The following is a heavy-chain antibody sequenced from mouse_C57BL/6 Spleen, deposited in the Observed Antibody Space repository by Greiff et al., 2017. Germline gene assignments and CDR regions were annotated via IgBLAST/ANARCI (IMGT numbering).Heavy chain of an antibody. D-gene: IGHD3-2*02. J-gene: IGHJ4*01. CDR1: GYTFTSYW. CDR3: ASKGQLKSYYAMDY. V-gene: IGHV1-53*01. CDR2: INPSNGGT. Sequence: QVQLQQPGTELVKPGASVKLSCKASGYTFTSYWMHWVKQRPGHGLEWIGNINPSNGGTNYNEKFKSKATLTVDKSSSTAYMQISSLTSEDSAVYYNASKGQLKSYYAMDYWGQGTTVTVST.